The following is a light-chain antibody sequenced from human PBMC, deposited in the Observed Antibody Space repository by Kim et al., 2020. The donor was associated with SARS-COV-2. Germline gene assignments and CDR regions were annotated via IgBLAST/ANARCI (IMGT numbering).Light chain of an antibody. J-gene: IGLJ3*02. V-gene: IGLV6-57*01. Sequence: GETLTISCTRTGGSIAPGYVHWYQQRPGRSPTTVIYEDDQRPSGVPDRFSASVDSSSNAASLIISGLETEDEADYYCQSYDGTGWVFGGGTKLTVL. CDR3: QSYDGTGWV. CDR1: GGSIAPGY. CDR2: EDD.